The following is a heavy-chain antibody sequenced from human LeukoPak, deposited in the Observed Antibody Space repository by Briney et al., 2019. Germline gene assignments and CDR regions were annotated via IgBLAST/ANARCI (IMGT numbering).Heavy chain of an antibody. V-gene: IGHV4-61*02. J-gene: IGHJ4*02. CDR3: AKLGVVATINNYFDY. CDR1: GGSISSGSYY. CDR2: IYTSGST. Sequence: PSQTLSLTCTVSGGSISSGSYYWSWIRQPAGKGLEWIGRIYTSGSTNYNPSLKSRVTISVDTSKNQFSLKLSSVTAADTAVYYCAKLGVVATINNYFDYWGQGTLVTVSS. D-gene: IGHD5-12*01.